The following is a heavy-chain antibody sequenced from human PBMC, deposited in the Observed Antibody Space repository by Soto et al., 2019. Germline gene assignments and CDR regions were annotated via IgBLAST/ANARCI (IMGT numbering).Heavy chain of an antibody. V-gene: IGHV3-23*01. D-gene: IGHD2-2*01. J-gene: IGHJ4*02. CDR2: ISGSGGST. Sequence: GGSLRLSCAASGFTFSSYAMSWVRQAPGKGLEWVSAISGSGGSTYYADSVKGRFTISRDNSKNTLYLQMNSLRAEDTVVYYCAKDMEAFLVPDIVVVPAAESRAYYFDYWGQGTLVTV. CDR3: AKDMEAFLVPDIVVVPAAESRAYYFDY. CDR1: GFTFSSYA.